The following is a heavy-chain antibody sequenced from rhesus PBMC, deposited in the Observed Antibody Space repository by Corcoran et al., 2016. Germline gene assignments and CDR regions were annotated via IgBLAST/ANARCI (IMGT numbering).Heavy chain of an antibody. CDR3: ARDYYSGIEF. J-gene: IGHJ1*01. CDR2: ITYGGST. V-gene: IGHV4-122*02. D-gene: IGHD3-16*01. Sequence: QVQLQESGPGLVKPSETFSLTCAVSGASTSSNYWSWTRQALGKGLEWIGYITYGGSTSNNPSLRNRVTISRDTSKTQFSLKLSSVTAADTAVYYCARDYYSGIEFWGQGALVTVSS. CDR1: GASTSSNY.